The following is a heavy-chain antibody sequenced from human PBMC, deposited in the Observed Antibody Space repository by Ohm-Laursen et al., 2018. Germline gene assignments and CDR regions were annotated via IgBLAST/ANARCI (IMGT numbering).Heavy chain of an antibody. CDR1: GHSISSYY. V-gene: IGHV4-4*07. Sequence: SETLSLTCTVSGHSISSYYWSWIRQSAGRGLEWIGRLYASGTTNYNPSLKSRVTMSVDTPKSQVSLRLSSVTAADTAVYYCARVSRMSVYYFDSWGQGALVTVSS. CDR3: ARVSRMSVYYFDS. D-gene: IGHD2/OR15-2a*01. CDR2: LYASGTT. J-gene: IGHJ4*02.